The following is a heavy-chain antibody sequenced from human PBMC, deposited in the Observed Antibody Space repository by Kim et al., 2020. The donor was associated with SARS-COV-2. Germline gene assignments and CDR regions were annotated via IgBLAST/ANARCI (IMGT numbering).Heavy chain of an antibody. CDR1: GFTFSSYS. J-gene: IGHJ6*02. Sequence: GGSLRLSCAASGFTFSSYSMNWVRQAPGKGLEWVSYISSSSSTIYYADSVKGRFTISRDNAKNSLYLQMNSLRDEDTAVYYCARDIRLSLVRERYGMDVWGQGTTVTVSS. CDR3: ARDIRLSLVRERYGMDV. CDR2: ISSSSSTI. V-gene: IGHV3-48*02. D-gene: IGHD3-10*01.